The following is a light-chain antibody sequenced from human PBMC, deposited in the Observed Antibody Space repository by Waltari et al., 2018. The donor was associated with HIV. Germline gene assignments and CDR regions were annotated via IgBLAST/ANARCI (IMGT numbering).Light chain of an antibody. V-gene: IGKV3-11*01. CDR3: QQRSNWPPWT. J-gene: IGKJ1*01. Sequence: EIVLTQSQATLYLSTGARATLHCRASQSVSSYSAWYQQKPGQAPRLLIYDAFKRATGIPARFSGSGSGSDFTLTISSLEPEDFAVYYCQQRSNWPPWTFGQGTKVEIK. CDR1: QSVSSY. CDR2: DAF.